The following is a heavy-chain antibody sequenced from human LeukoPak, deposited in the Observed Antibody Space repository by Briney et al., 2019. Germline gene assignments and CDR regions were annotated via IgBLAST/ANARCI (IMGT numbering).Heavy chain of an antibody. Sequence: SETLSLTCTVSGGSISSGSYYWSWIRQPAGKGLEWIGRIYTSGSTNYNPSLKSRVTISVGTSKNQFSLKLSSVTAADTAVYYCARGSPVIDYWGQGTLVTVSS. CDR2: IYTSGST. CDR3: ARGSPVIDY. CDR1: GGSISSGSYY. J-gene: IGHJ4*02. V-gene: IGHV4-61*02.